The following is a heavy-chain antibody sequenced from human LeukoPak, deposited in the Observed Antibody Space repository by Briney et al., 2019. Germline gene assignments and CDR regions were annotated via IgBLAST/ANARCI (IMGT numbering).Heavy chain of an antibody. Sequence: SETLSLTCSASGGSMTSFYWSWIRQPPGKGLEWIGYIYYSRSTNYNPSLKGRVTISVDTSKNQFSLKLSSVTAADTAVYYCARVDTPMVNSFDFWGQGTLVTVSS. CDR1: GGSMTSFY. J-gene: IGHJ4*02. D-gene: IGHD5-18*01. V-gene: IGHV4-59*01. CDR2: IYYSRST. CDR3: ARVDTPMVNSFDF.